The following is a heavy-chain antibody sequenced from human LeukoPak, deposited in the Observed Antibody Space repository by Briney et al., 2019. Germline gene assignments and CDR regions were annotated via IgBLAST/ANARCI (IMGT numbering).Heavy chain of an antibody. V-gene: IGHV4-61*02. J-gene: IGHJ4*02. D-gene: IGHD4-17*01. Sequence: SETLSLTCTVSGGSISSSSYYWSWIRQPAGKGLEWIGRIYTSGSTNYNPSLKSRVTMSVDTSKNQFSLKLSSVTAADTAVYYCAGTVTTEFDYWGQGTLVTVSS. CDR1: GGSISSSSYY. CDR2: IYTSGST. CDR3: AGTVTTEFDY.